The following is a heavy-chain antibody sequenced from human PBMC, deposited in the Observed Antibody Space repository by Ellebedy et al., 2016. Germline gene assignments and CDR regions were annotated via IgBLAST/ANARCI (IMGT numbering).Heavy chain of an antibody. D-gene: IGHD4-23*01. CDR2: IYYSGDT. CDR3: ARVATTVVTPHNWYFDL. CDR1: GGSISSSPYY. J-gene: IGHJ2*01. V-gene: IGHV4-39*07. Sequence: SETLSLXXTVSGGSISSSPYYWAWIRQPPGKGLQWIGSIYYSGDTFYDSSLKSRVTISVDTSKNQFSLKVSSVTAADTAVYYCARVATTVVTPHNWYFDLWGRGARVTVSS.